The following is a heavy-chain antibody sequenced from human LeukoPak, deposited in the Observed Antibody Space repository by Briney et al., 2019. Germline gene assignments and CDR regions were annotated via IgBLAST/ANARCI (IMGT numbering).Heavy chain of an antibody. CDR1: GYTFRSYA. Sequence: ASVKVSCKASGYTFRSYALNWVRQAPGQGLEWMGWINTNTGNLTYAQGFTGRFVFSLDTSVSTAYLQISSLKAEDTAVYYCAREVATIGSPFDYWGQGTLVTVSS. CDR2: INTNTGNL. D-gene: IGHD5-12*01. J-gene: IGHJ4*02. CDR3: AREVATIGSPFDY. V-gene: IGHV7-4-1*02.